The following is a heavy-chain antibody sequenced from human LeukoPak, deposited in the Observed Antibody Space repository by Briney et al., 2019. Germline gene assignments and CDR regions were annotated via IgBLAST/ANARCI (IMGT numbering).Heavy chain of an antibody. CDR3: ARGLSQGYCSGGSCYSEDYFDY. CDR2: IYHSGST. D-gene: IGHD2-15*01. V-gene: IGHV4-30-2*01. CDR1: GGSISSGGYS. J-gene: IGHJ4*02. Sequence: SQTLSLTCAVSGGSISSGGYSWSWIRQPPGKGLEWIGYIYHSGSTYYNPSLKSRVTISVDRSKNQSSLKLSSVTAADTAVYYCARGLSQGYCSGGSCYSEDYFDYWGQGTLVTVSS.